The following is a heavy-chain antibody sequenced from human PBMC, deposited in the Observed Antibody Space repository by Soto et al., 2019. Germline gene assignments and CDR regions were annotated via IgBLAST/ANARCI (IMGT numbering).Heavy chain of an antibody. J-gene: IGHJ5*02. CDR3: ARGQVESGELINWFDP. V-gene: IGHV1-2*02. CDR1: GYSFNDYL. CDR2: VYPKNGAI. D-gene: IGHD7-27*01. Sequence: QVQLVQSGAEVKKPGASVKVSCQASGYSFNDYLIHWVRLAPGRGLEWMGWVYPKNGAIAYSRRCGGRVSMTRDTSLRTASMELKSLTSADSAIYFCARGQVESGELINWFDPWGQGTLVTVSS.